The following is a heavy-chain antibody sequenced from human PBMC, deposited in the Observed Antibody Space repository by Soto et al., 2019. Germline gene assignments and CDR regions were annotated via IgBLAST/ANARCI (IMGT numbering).Heavy chain of an antibody. D-gene: IGHD5-12*01. CDR1: GFTFSSYG. CDR3: AKITIRSVAHDAFDI. V-gene: IGHV3-30*18. CDR2: ISYDGSNK. J-gene: IGHJ3*02. Sequence: GGSLRLSCAASGFTFSSYGMHWVRQAPGKGLEWVAVISYDGSNKYYADSVKGRFTISRDNSKNTLYLQMNSLRAEDTAVYYCAKITIRSVAHDAFDIWGQGTMVTVSS.